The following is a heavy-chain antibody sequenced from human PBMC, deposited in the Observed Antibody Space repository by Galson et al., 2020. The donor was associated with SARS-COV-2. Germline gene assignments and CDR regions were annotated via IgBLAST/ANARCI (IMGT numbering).Heavy chain of an antibody. V-gene: IGHV3-33*01. CDR2: IFYDGSDK. CDR1: GFTFSNHA. Sequence: GESLKISCAASGFTFSNHAMHWVRQAPGKGLEWVAQIFYDGSDKYYGDSVKGRFTISRDSSKNTVYLQMNNLRADDTAVYYCARDGQLSSGWAFDSWGQGTLVTVS. CDR3: ARDGQLSSGWAFDS. D-gene: IGHD6-19*01. J-gene: IGHJ4*02.